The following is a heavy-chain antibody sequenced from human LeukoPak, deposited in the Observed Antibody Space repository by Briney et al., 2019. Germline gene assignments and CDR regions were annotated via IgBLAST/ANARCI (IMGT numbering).Heavy chain of an antibody. D-gene: IGHD4/OR15-4a*01. Sequence: PGGSLRLSCAASGFTFSHYGMHWVRQAPGKGLEWVAVIQNDASTKNYVDSVKGRFTISRDNSKNTLFLQMNSLRVEDTAVYYCVKEFGGYAYGAYFDYWGRGTLVTVSS. CDR1: GFTFSHYG. CDR3: VKEFGGYAYGAYFDY. V-gene: IGHV3-30*02. CDR2: IQNDASTK. J-gene: IGHJ4*02.